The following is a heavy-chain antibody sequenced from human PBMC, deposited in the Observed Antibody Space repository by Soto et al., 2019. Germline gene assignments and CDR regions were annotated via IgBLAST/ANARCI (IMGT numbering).Heavy chain of an antibody. CDR1: GFTFSSFE. V-gene: IGHV3-48*03. J-gene: IGHJ4*02. CDR3: ARATYSSSYYFDS. CDR2: IGSSGSTI. D-gene: IGHD6-6*01. Sequence: GGSLRLSCAASGFTFSSFEMNWVRQAPGKGLEWVSKIGSSGSTIWYADSVKGRFTISRDNAKNSLYLQMNSLRGEDTAVYYCARATYSSSYYFDSWGQGTLVTVSS.